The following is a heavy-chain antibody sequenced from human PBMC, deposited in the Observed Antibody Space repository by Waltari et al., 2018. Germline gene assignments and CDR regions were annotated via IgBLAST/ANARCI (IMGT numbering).Heavy chain of an antibody. D-gene: IGHD2-2*01. CDR2: ITDSGDTM. CDR3: ATQTMLDY. J-gene: IGHJ4*02. V-gene: IGHV3-11*01. CDR1: GFKFSEYH. Sequence: VKLVESGGGLVKPGGSMRLHSRDSGFKFSEYHMSWVRQAPGKGLEWISYITDSGDTMKYADSVKGRFTMSRDNASKSVFLQMNSLRAEGTAVYYCATQTMLDYWGLGTLVIVSS.